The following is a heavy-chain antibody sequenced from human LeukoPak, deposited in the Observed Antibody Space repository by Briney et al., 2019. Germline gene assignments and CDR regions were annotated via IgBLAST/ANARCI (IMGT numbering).Heavy chain of an antibody. CDR3: AAIYDGKESDALAI. Sequence: PSETLSLTCTVSGGSISSYYWSWIRQPPGKGLEWIGYIYYSGSTNYNPSLKSRVTISVDTSKNQFSLKLSSVTGAVTAVYYCAAIYDGKESDALAIWGQGTMVTVSS. V-gene: IGHV4-59*01. D-gene: IGHD3-22*01. CDR1: GGSISSYY. J-gene: IGHJ3*02. CDR2: IYYSGST.